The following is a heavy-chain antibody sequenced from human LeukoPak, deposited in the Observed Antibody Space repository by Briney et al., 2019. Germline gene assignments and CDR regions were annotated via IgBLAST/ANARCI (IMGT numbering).Heavy chain of an antibody. CDR1: GGSISNYY. D-gene: IGHD3-3*02. V-gene: IGHV4-59*01. Sequence: SETLSLTRTVSGGSISNYYWNWIRQPPGRGLEWSGYIYYGGSSSYNPSLESRVTISVDTSKSHFSLKLSSVTAADTAIYYCARGIIGVAITGAFDIWGQGRMVTVCS. CDR3: ARGIIGVAITGAFDI. CDR2: IYYGGSS. J-gene: IGHJ3*02.